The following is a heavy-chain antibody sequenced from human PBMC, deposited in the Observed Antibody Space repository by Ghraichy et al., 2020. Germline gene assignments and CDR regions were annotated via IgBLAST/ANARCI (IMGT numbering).Heavy chain of an antibody. CDR2: IYFSGST. CDR1: GGSVSTHY. J-gene: IGHJ4*02. V-gene: IGHV4-59*02. Sequence: SETPSLTCTVSGGSVSTHYWSWIRQPPGKGLEWIGCIYFSGSTYYNPSLKSRVTISIDTSKNQFSLKLGSMTAADTAVYYCVRGRDDTSTYSDFDYWGQGALVTVSS. CDR3: VRGRDDTSTYSDFDY. D-gene: IGHD3-22*01.